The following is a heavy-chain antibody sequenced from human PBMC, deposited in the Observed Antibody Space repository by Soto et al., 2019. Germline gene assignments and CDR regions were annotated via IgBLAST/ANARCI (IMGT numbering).Heavy chain of an antibody. V-gene: IGHV3-9*01. Sequence: PGGSLRLSCAASGFTFDDYAMHWVRQAPGKGLEWVSGISWNSGSIGYADSVKGRFTISRDNAKNSLYLQMNSLRAEDTALYYCAKDMGAVVTAIRGGMDVWGQGTTVTVSS. CDR1: GFTFDDYA. J-gene: IGHJ6*02. CDR3: AKDMGAVVTAIRGGMDV. D-gene: IGHD2-21*02. CDR2: ISWNSGSI.